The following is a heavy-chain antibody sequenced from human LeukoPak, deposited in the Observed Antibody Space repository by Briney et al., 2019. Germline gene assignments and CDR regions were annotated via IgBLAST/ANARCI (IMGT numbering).Heavy chain of an antibody. V-gene: IGHV1/OR15-1*01. CDR1: GYIFTDYY. CDR2: INPNSGGT. Sequence: GASVKVSCKASGYIFTDYYMHWVRQAPGQELGWMGRINPNSGGTNYAQKFQGRVTMTRDTSISTAYTELSSLRSEDTAIYYCARARGSGSYYGHDYYYYHYMDVWGKGTTVTVSS. CDR3: ARARGSGSYYGHDYYYYHYMDV. J-gene: IGHJ6*03. D-gene: IGHD3-10*01.